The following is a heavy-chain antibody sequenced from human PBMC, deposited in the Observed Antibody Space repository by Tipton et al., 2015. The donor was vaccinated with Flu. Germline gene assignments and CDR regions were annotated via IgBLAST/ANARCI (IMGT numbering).Heavy chain of an antibody. CDR3: ARVYYYDSSGYYRPTYFDY. Sequence: QVQLVQSGAEVKKPGASVKVSCKASGYTFTGYYMHWVRQAPGQGLEWMGWINPNSGGTNYAQKFQGRVTMTRDTSISTAYMELSRLRSDDTAAYYCARVYYYDSSGYYRPTYFDYWGQGTLVTVSS. V-gene: IGHV1-2*02. J-gene: IGHJ4*02. CDR2: INPNSGGT. D-gene: IGHD3-22*01. CDR1: GYTFTGYY.